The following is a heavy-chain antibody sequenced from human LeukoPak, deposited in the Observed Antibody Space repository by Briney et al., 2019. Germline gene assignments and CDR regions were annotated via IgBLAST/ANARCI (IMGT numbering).Heavy chain of an antibody. CDR1: GFTFSDYY. CDR3: ARRTTGGKYYLDY. J-gene: IGHJ4*02. V-gene: IGHV3-11*04. CDR2: ISTSGNTI. Sequence: GGSLRLSCAASGFTFSDYYMSWIRQAPGKGLEWVSYISTSGNTINYADSVKGRFTISRDNAKESLYLQMNTLRADDTAVYYCARRTTGGKYYLDYWGQGTLVTVSS. D-gene: IGHD4-17*01.